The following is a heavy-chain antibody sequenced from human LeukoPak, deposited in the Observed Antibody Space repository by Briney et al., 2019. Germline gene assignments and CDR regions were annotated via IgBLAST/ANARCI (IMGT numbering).Heavy chain of an antibody. CDR1: GGTFSSYA. Sequence: GASVKVSCKASGGTFSSYAISWVRQAPGQGLGWMGRIIPIFGTANYAQKFQGRVTITTDESTSTAYMELSSLRSEDTAVYYCARDYYDSSGYYTGIFDYWGQGTLVTVSS. D-gene: IGHD3-22*01. V-gene: IGHV1-69*05. J-gene: IGHJ4*02. CDR3: ARDYYDSSGYYTGIFDY. CDR2: IIPIFGTA.